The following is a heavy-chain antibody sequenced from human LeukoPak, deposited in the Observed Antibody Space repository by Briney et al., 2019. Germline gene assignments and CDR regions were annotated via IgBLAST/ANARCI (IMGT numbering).Heavy chain of an antibody. Sequence: GGSLRLSCAASGFTFSSYEMNWVRQAPGKGLEWVSYISSSGSTIYYADSVKGRFTISRDNAKNSLYLQMNSLRAEDTAVYYRARPPRGYCSGGSCYFDYWGQGTLVTVSS. CDR1: GFTFSSYE. CDR3: ARPPRGYCSGGSCYFDY. D-gene: IGHD2-15*01. J-gene: IGHJ4*02. CDR2: ISSSGSTI. V-gene: IGHV3-48*03.